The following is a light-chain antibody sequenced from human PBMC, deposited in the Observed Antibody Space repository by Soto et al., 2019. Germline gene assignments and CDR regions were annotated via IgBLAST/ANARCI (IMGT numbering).Light chain of an antibody. CDR1: QSISSW. V-gene: IGKV1-5*03. J-gene: IGKJ1*01. CDR2: KAS. Sequence: DIQMTQSPSTLSASVGDRVTITCRASQSISSWLAWYQQKPGTALKLLIYKASTLQSGVPSRFSGSGSGTDFTLTITSLQPDDSATYYCQQYNDNWTFGQGTKVEIK. CDR3: QQYNDNWT.